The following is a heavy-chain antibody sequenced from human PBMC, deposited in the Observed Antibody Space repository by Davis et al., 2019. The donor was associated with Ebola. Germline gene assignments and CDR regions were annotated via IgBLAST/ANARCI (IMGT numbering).Heavy chain of an antibody. CDR1: GFTFSNHW. V-gene: IGHV3-74*01. J-gene: IGHJ4*02. CDR2: INPDGTTT. D-gene: IGHD3-9*01. CDR3: TKDFDYENGY. Sequence: HTGGSLRLSCAASGFTFSNHWMHWIRQAPGKGLVWVSRINPDGTTTTYADSVEGRFTISRDNAKNTLFLQMDSLRAEDTAVYYCTKDFDYENGYWGQGSLVTVSS.